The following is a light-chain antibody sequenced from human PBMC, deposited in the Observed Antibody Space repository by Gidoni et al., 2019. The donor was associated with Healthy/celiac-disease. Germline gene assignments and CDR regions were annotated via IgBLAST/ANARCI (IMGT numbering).Light chain of an antibody. J-gene: IGLJ3*02. V-gene: IGLV1-47*01. CDR2: RNN. CDR1: SSNIGSNY. CDR3: AAWDDSLSGVYV. Sequence: QSVLTQPPSASGPPGQRVPISCSGSSSNIGSNYVYWYQQLPGTAPKLLIYRNNQRPSGVPDRFSGSKSGTSASLAISGLRSEDEADYYCAAWDDSLSGVYVFGGGTKLTVL.